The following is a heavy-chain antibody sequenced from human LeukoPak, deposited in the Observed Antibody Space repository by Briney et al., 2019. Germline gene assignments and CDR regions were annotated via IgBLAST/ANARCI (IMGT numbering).Heavy chain of an antibody. CDR1: GGSFSGYY. CDR2: IYYSGNT. Sequence: SETLSLTCAVYGGSFSGYYWSWIRQPPGKGLEWIGSIYYSGNTYFNPSLKSRVTISVDTSKNHFSLKLSSVTAADTAVYYCARGSMAERIAAADTGSGWLNYWGQGTLVTVSS. V-gene: IGHV4-34*01. D-gene: IGHD6-13*01. CDR3: ARGSMAERIAAADTGSGWLNY. J-gene: IGHJ4*02.